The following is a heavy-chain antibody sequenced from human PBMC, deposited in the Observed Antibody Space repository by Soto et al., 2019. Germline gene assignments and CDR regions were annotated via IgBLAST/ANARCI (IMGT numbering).Heavy chain of an antibody. CDR3: ARLVGELRYFDWANGGLDV. D-gene: IGHD3-9*01. J-gene: IGHJ6*02. V-gene: IGHV4-31*03. Sequence: QVQLQESGPGLVKPSQTLSLTCTVSGGSISSGGYFWNWIRQHPGKGLEWIGYIYYSGSTYYNPSLKSRVTMSVDTSKNQFSLKLSSVTAADTAVYYCARLVGELRYFDWANGGLDVWGQGTTITVSS. CDR2: IYYSGST. CDR1: GGSISSGGYF.